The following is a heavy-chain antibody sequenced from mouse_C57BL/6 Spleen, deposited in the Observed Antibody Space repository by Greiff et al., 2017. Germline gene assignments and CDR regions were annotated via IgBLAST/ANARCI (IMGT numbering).Heavy chain of an antibody. CDR1: GFSLTSYG. V-gene: IGHV2-9*01. Sequence: QVHVKQSGPGLVAPSQSLSITCTVSGFSLTSYGVDWVRQPPGKGLEWLGVIWGGGSTNYNSALMSRLSISKDNSKSQVFLKMNSLQTDDTAMYYCAKHEISHYYGSSYCAMDYWGQGTSVTVSS. D-gene: IGHD1-1*01. CDR3: AKHEISHYYGSSYCAMDY. CDR2: IWGGGST. J-gene: IGHJ4*01.